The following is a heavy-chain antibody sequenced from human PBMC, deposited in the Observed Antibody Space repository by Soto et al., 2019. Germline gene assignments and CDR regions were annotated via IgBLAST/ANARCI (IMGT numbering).Heavy chain of an antibody. CDR3: VRDDGALAITH. V-gene: IGHV4-31*03. D-gene: IGHD3-22*01. J-gene: IGHJ4*02. CDR2: SYSCGGT. Sequence: QVQLQESGPGLLRPSETLSLTCTVSGASITSGGHYWSWIRQYPGKGLEWIAYSYSCGGTYFNPSLKSRVTISADTSKNQCSLKLSSVSAADTAVYYCVRDDGALAITHWGQGTLVTVSS. CDR1: GASITSGGHY.